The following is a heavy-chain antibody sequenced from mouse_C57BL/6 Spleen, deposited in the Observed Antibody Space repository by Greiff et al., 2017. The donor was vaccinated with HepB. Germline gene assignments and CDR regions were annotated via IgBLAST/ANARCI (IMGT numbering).Heavy chain of an antibody. D-gene: IGHD2-2*01. V-gene: IGHV10-1*01. J-gene: IGHJ2*01. CDR1: GFSFNTYA. CDR3: VRKGYDKIWSDY. Sequence: EVKVVESGGGLVQPKGSLKLSCAASGFSFNTYAMNWVRQAPGKGLEWVARIRSKSNNYATYYADSVKDRFTISRDDSESMLYLQMNNLKTEDTAMYYCVRKGYDKIWSDYWGQGTTLTVAA. CDR2: IRSKSNNYAT.